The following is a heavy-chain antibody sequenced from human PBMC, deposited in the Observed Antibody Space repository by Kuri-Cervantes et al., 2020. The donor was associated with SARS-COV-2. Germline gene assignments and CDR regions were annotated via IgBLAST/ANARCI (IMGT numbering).Heavy chain of an antibody. CDR2: ISYDGSNK. Sequence: GESLKISCAASGFTFGSYAMHWVRQAPGKGLEWVAVISYDGSNKYYADSDKGRFFISRDSSTNTLFLQMNNLRPEDTAVYYCARDGNDCSGSTCYYYYYYYGMDVWGQGTTVTVSS. D-gene: IGHD2-2*01. V-gene: IGHV3-30-3*01. CDR1: GFTFGSYA. J-gene: IGHJ6*02. CDR3: ARDGNDCSGSTCYYYYYYYGMDV.